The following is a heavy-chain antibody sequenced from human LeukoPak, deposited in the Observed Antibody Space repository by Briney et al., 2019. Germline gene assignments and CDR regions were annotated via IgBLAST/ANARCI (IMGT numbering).Heavy chain of an antibody. CDR1: GGSISSGSYY. J-gene: IGHJ3*02. V-gene: IGHV4-61*02. CDR3: ARARSDIVVVPAALAFDI. Sequence: PSETLSLTCTVSGGSISSGSYYWSWIRQPAGKGLEWIGRMYTSGSTNYNPSLKSRVTISVDTSKNQFSLKLSSVTAADTAVYYCARARSDIVVVPAALAFDIWGQGTMVTVSS. D-gene: IGHD2-2*01. CDR2: MYTSGST.